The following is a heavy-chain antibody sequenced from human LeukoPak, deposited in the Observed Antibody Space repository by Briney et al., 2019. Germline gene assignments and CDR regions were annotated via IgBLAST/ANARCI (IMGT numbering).Heavy chain of an antibody. V-gene: IGHV4-59*01. CDR3: ARGTGYRSGPFDF. D-gene: IGHD6-19*01. J-gene: IGHJ4*02. CDR1: GGSIYSNY. Sequence: SETLSLTCTVSGGSIYSNYWSWIRQSPGKGLEWTGYIYYNGDTNYNPSLKSRVTISIDTSKSQFSLKLTSVTAADTAVYFCARGTGYRSGPFDFWGQGTLVTVSS. CDR2: IYYNGDT.